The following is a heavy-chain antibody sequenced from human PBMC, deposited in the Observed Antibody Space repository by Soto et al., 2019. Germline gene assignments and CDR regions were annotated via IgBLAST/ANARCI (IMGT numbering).Heavy chain of an antibody. Sequence: GGSLRLSCAASGCTFSSYAMSWVRQAPGKGLEWVSAISGSGRSTYYADSVKGRFTIYRDNSKNTLYLQMNSLRAEDTAVYYCAKAQYYDYIWGRPDPGYWGQGTLVTVSS. CDR2: ISGSGRST. D-gene: IGHD3-16*01. CDR1: GCTFSSYA. CDR3: AKAQYYDYIWGRPDPGY. J-gene: IGHJ4*02. V-gene: IGHV3-23*01.